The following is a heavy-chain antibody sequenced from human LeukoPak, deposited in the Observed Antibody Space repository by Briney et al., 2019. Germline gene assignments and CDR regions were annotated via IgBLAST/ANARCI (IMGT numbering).Heavy chain of an antibody. CDR1: GGSISSGSAF. CDR3: ARHVGGSRYYDFWSGYYTDL. D-gene: IGHD3-3*01. V-gene: IGHV4-39*01. J-gene: IGHJ4*02. Sequence: SETLSLTCSVSGGSISSGSAFWGWIRQPPGKGLEWLGTIYYSGSTYYNPSLKSRVTTSVDTSKNQFSLKLSSVTAADTAVYYCARHVGGSRYYDFWSGYYTDLWGQGTLVTVSS. CDR2: IYYSGST.